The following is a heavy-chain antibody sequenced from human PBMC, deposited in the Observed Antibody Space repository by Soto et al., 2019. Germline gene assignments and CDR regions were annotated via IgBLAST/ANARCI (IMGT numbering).Heavy chain of an antibody. V-gene: IGHV3-30-3*01. D-gene: IGHD4-4*01. J-gene: IGHJ2*01. Sequence: QVQLVESGGGVVQPGRSLXXSCXXXXFTFSSYAMHWVRQAPGKGLEWVAVISYDGSNKYYADSVKGRFTISRDNSKNTLYLQMNSLRTEDTAVYYCARPLWRDDYNWGYFDLWGRGTLVTVSS. CDR1: XFTFSSYA. CDR2: ISYDGSNK. CDR3: ARPLWRDDYNWGYFDL.